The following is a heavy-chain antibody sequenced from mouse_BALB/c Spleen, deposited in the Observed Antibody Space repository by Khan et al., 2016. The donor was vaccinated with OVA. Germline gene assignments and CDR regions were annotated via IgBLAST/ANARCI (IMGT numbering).Heavy chain of an antibody. CDR1: GFSLSRYS. V-gene: IGHV2-6-4*01. D-gene: IGHD3-3*01. CDR2: IWIGGSA. CDR3: SRNRDGGSYWYFDV. Sequence: QVQLKGSGPGLVAPSQSLSITCTVSGFSLSRYSVHWVRQPPGKGLEWLGIIWIGGSADYNSPLKSRLSISKDNSKSQVFLKMNSLQTDDTAMYYMSRNRDGGSYWYFDVWGAGTTVSGSS. J-gene: IGHJ1*01.